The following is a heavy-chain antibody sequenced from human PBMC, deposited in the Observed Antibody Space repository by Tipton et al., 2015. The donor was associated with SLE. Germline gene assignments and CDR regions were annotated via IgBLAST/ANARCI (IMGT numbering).Heavy chain of an antibody. D-gene: IGHD4-17*01. CDR2: IYSSEST. CDR1: SGSISSGGYY. J-gene: IGHJ4*02. Sequence: TLSLTCTVSSGSISSGGYYWSWIRQHPGKGLEWIGYIYSSESTSYNPSLNSRVTISLDTSKNQFSLKLSSVTAADTAVYYCARDEDGDYVFDYWGQGTLVTVSS. CDR3: ARDEDGDYVFDY. V-gene: IGHV4-31*03.